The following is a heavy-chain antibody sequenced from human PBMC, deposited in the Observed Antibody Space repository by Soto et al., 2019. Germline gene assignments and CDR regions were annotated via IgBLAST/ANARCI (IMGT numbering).Heavy chain of an antibody. J-gene: IGHJ6*02. V-gene: IGHV1-46*01. D-gene: IGHD3-16*01. CDR3: AKGRGGKTVANFGMDV. Sequence: SSVKVSCKASGDSVSNDYLHWVRQAPGQGFEWLGLISPFGGATAYAQRFKGRVSVTMDKSSTTFYLELSSLRSDDTAVYYCAKGRGGKTVANFGMDVWGQGVTVTVSS. CDR1: GDSVSNDY. CDR2: ISPFGGAT.